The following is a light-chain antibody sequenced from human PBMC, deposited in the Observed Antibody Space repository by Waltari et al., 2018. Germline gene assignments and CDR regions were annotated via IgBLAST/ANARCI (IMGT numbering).Light chain of an antibody. V-gene: IGLV3-21*04. CDR1: NIGSRS. Sequence: SYVLTQPPSVSVAPGQTATITCEVNNIGSRSGHWSQQRPGQAPLVVIYYDTDRPSGIPERFSGSYSGNTATLTISSVEAGDEADYYCQVWDSRRQQVLFGGGTKLTVL. J-gene: IGLJ2*01. CDR2: YDT. CDR3: QVWDSRRQQVL.